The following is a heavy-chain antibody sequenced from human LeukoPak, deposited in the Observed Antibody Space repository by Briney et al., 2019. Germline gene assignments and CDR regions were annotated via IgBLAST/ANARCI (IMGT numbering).Heavy chain of an antibody. V-gene: IGHV4-39*01. CDR1: GGPISSSSYY. Sequence: SETLSLTCTVSGGPISSSSYYWGWIRQPPGKGLEWIENIYYSGSTYYNPSLKSRVTISVDTYKNQFSLKLSSVTAADTAVYYCAVKPGAVAYFDYWGQGTLVTVSS. CDR2: IYYSGST. D-gene: IGHD6-19*01. J-gene: IGHJ4*02. CDR3: AVKPGAVAYFDY.